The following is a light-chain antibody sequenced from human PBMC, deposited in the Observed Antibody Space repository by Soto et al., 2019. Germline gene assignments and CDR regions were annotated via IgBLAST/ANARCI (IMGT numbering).Light chain of an antibody. Sequence: QSVLTQPPSASGTPGQRVTISCSGSSSNIGGNIVNWYQQLPGTAPKLLIHSNNQRPSGVPDRFSGSKSGTSASLAISGLQSEDEADYYCAAWDDSLNGVVFVGGTKLTVL. V-gene: IGLV1-44*01. CDR2: SNN. J-gene: IGLJ2*01. CDR1: SSNIGGNI. CDR3: AAWDDSLNGVV.